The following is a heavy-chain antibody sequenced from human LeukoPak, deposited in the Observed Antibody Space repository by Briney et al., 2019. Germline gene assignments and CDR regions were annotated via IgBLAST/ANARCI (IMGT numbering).Heavy chain of an antibody. Sequence: SETLSLTCTVSGGSISSYYWSWIRQPPGKGLEWIGYIYYSGSAYYNPSLKSRVTISVDTSKNQFSLKLSSVTAADTAVYYCARRYDFWSGPTPLTSFFDYWGQGTLVTVSS. CDR1: GGSISSYY. V-gene: IGHV4-59*08. CDR2: IYYSGSA. CDR3: ARRYDFWSGPTPLTSFFDY. J-gene: IGHJ4*02. D-gene: IGHD3-3*01.